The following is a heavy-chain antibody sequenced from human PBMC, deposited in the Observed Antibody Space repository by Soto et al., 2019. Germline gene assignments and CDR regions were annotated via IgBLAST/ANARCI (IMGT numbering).Heavy chain of an antibody. J-gene: IGHJ4*02. CDR1: GGTFSTYA. Sequence: QVQLEQSGAEVKQPGSSVRVSCKTSGGTFSTYAINWVRQAPGQGLEWMGAIISLFGTADYSQKFQGRVTITADESTSTAYMELSSLRSDDTAVYFCASPKGTYSSGYYCFDFWGQGTLVTVSS. CDR3: ASPKGTYSSGYYCFDF. D-gene: IGHD6-19*01. CDR2: IISLFGTA. V-gene: IGHV1-69*01.